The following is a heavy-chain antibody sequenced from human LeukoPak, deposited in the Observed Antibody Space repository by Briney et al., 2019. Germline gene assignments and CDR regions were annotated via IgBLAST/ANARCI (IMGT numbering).Heavy chain of an antibody. Sequence: GGSLRLSCAASGFTFSTYAMSWVRQAPGKGLEWVSSFSGSGGSTYYADSVKGRLTISRDNSKNTLYLQMNRLRAEDTAIYYCASSGYNRFDYWGQGTLVTVSS. CDR1: GFTFSTYA. CDR3: ASSGYNRFDY. D-gene: IGHD5-24*01. V-gene: IGHV3-23*01. J-gene: IGHJ4*02. CDR2: FSGSGGST.